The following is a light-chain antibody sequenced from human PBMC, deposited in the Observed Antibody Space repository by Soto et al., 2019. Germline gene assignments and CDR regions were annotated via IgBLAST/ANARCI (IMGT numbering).Light chain of an antibody. CDR1: SSDVGSYNL. CDR2: EGS. CDR3: CSFALGSTLI. V-gene: IGLV2-23*01. J-gene: IGLJ2*01. Sequence: QSALTQPASVSGSPGQSITISCTGTSSDVGSYNLVSWYQQHPDKAPKLIIYEGSKRPSGVSYRFSGYKSGNTASLTISGLHAEDEADYYCCSFALGSTLIFGGGTKLTVL.